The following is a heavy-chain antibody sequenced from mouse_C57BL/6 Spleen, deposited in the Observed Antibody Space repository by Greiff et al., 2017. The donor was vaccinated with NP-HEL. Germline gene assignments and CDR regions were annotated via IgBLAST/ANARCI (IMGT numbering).Heavy chain of an antibody. V-gene: IGHV1-62-2*01. D-gene: IGHD1-1*01. CDR3: ERREEDYGSSYGYFDV. CDR1: GYTFTEYT. CDR2: FYPGSGSI. Sequence: VQLQQSGAELVKPGASVKLSCKASGYTFTEYTIHWVKQRSGQGLEWIGWFYPGSGSIKYNEKFKDKATLTADKSSSTVYMELSGLTSEDSAVYFGERREEDYGSSYGYFDVWGTGTTVTVSS. J-gene: IGHJ1*03.